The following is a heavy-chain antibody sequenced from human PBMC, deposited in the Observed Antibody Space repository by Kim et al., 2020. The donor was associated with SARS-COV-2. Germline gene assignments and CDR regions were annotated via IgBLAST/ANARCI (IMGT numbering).Heavy chain of an antibody. CDR1: GGSISSSSYY. J-gene: IGHJ5*02. CDR2: IYYSGST. D-gene: IGHD6-13*01. CDR3: ARDLLHSSWYPPYNWFDP. V-gene: IGHV4-39*07. Sequence: SETLSLTCTVSGGSISSSSYYWGWIRQPPGKGLEWIGSIYYSGSTYYNPSLKSRVTISVDTSKNQFSLKLSSVTAADTAVYYCARDLLHSSWYPPYNWFDPWGQGTLVTVSS.